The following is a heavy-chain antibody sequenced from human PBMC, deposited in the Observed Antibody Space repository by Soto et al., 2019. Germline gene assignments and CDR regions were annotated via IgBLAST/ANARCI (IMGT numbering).Heavy chain of an antibody. CDR3: ARVPRGDDFDLHYFDY. CDR2: IYYSGST. V-gene: IGHV4-31*03. J-gene: IGHJ4*02. Sequence: SETLSLTCTVSGGSISSGGYYWSWIRQHPGKGLEWIGYIYYSGSTYYNPSLKSRVTISVDTSKNQFSLKLSSVTAADTAVYYCARVPRGDDFDLHYFDYWGQGTLVTVSS. D-gene: IGHD3-9*01. CDR1: GGSISSGGYY.